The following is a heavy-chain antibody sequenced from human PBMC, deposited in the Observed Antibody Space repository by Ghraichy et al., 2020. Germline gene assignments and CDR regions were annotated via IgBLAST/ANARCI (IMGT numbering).Heavy chain of an antibody. CDR1: GFTFSSYW. CDR3: ARDRGGPIFGVVIIGEFDY. CDR2: IKQDGSEK. J-gene: IGHJ4*02. Sequence: ESLNISCAASGFTFSSYWISWVRQAPGKGLEWVANIKQDGSEKYYVDSVKGRFTISRDNAKNSLYLQMNGLRAEDTAVYYCARDRGGPIFGVVIIGEFDYWGQGTLVTVSS. D-gene: IGHD3-3*01. V-gene: IGHV3-7*01.